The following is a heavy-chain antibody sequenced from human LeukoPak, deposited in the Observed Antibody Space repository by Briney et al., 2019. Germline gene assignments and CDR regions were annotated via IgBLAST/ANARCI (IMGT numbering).Heavy chain of an antibody. CDR2: ISSSGSNI. CDR1: GFTFSSYE. J-gene: IGHJ5*02. D-gene: IGHD6-13*01. CDR3: ARSPPHSKLRFDP. Sequence: GGSLRLSCAASGFTFSSYEMHWVRQAPGKGLEWVSYISSSGSNIYYADSVKGRFTISRDNAKNSLYLQMNSLRAEDTAIYYCARSPPHSKLRFDPWGQGTLVTVSS. V-gene: IGHV3-48*03.